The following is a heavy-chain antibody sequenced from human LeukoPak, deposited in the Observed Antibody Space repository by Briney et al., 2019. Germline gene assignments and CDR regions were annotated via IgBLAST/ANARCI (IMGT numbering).Heavy chain of an antibody. J-gene: IGHJ4*02. D-gene: IGHD5-24*01. V-gene: IGHV3-7*04. CDR1: GFTFSSYG. CDR2: IKQDGSKK. CDR3: TRVGYIDEGIDY. Sequence: QSGGSLRLSCAASGFTFSSYGMHWVRQAPGKGLEWVANIKQDGSKKSYVDSVKGRFTISRDNAKNSLYLQMNSLRAEDTAIYYCTRVGYIDEGIDYWGQGTLVTVSS.